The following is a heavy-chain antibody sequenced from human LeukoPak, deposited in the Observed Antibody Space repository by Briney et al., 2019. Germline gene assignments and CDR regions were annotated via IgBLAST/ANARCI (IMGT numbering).Heavy chain of an antibody. CDR3: ARVWELSFDY. Sequence: TGGSLRLSCAASGFTVSTDHMSWVCQAPGKGLEWVAVSYSGGSRSYAESVKGRFTISRDNSQNTLYLQMNSLRAEDTAVYYCARVWELSFDYWGQGTLVTVSS. J-gene: IGHJ4*02. CDR1: GFTVSTDH. D-gene: IGHD1-26*01. CDR2: SYSGGSR. V-gene: IGHV3-53*01.